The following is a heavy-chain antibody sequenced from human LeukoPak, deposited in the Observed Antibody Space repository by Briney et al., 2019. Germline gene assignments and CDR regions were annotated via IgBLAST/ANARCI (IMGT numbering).Heavy chain of an antibody. CDR2: MNPNSGNT. CDR1: GYTFITYD. V-gene: IGHV1-8*01. J-gene: IGHJ4*02. Sequence: ASVKVSCKASGYTFITYDIHWVRQATGQGLEWMGWMNPNSGNTGYAQKFQGRVTMTRNTSISTAYLELSSLRSEDTAVYYCARGRPGYSSSWYGDYWGQGTLVTVSS. CDR3: ARGRPGYSSSWYGDY. D-gene: IGHD6-13*01.